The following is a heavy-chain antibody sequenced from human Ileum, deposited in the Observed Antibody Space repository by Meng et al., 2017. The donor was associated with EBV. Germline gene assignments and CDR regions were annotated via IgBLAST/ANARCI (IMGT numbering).Heavy chain of an antibody. D-gene: IGHD1-7*01. CDR3: GRDQGQELINH. V-gene: IGHV4-4*02. Sequence: HLHESSPVLVKPLGTLSLLCPVPGDSISSDIWWSWDRQPPGKGLECIGGVYHRGETNYSPSLKSQVDISINKSKNQFYLSLFSVTAADTAVYYCGRDQGQELINHWGQGTLVTVSS. CDR1: GDSISSDIW. CDR2: VYHRGET. J-gene: IGHJ4*02.